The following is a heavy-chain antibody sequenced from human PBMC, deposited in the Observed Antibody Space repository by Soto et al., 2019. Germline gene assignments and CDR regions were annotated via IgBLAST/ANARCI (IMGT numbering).Heavy chain of an antibody. CDR1: GFTFSSYS. D-gene: IGHD3-16*02. Sequence: GGSLRLSCAASGFTFSSYSMNWVRQAPGKGLEWVSSISSSSSYIYYADSVKGRFTISRDNAKNSLYLQMNSLRAEDTAVYYCARTFSVTGGLSLFLPTLPANDAFDIWGQGTMVTVSS. CDR2: ISSSSSYI. J-gene: IGHJ3*02. V-gene: IGHV3-21*01. CDR3: ARTFSVTGGLSLFLPTLPANDAFDI.